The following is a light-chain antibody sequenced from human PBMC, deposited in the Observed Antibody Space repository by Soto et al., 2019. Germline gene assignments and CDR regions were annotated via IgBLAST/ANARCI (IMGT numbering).Light chain of an antibody. CDR1: QSISTW. Sequence: DIQMTQSPSTLSASVGDRVTITCRASQSISTWLAWFQQKPGKAPKLLIYQASSLESGVPSRCSRSGSGTEFTLTISSLQPDDFATYYFQQYNSYPWTFGQGTKVEIK. V-gene: IGKV1-5*03. CDR3: QQYNSYPWT. CDR2: QAS. J-gene: IGKJ1*01.